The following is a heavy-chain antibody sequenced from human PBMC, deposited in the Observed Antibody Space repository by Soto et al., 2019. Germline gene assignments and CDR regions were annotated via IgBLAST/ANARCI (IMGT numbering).Heavy chain of an antibody. CDR1: GFTLITFS. V-gene: IGHV3-48*01. CDR3: MFTSFSSPQLDY. J-gene: IGHJ4*02. CDR2: ISSSSSTI. Sequence: GGSMRLSCAASGFTLITFSMNLVSQAQGKGPEWVSYISSSSSTIYYADSVKGRFTISRDNAKNSLYLQMNSLRAEDTAVYYCMFTSFSSPQLDYWGQGALVTVSS. D-gene: IGHD1-1*01.